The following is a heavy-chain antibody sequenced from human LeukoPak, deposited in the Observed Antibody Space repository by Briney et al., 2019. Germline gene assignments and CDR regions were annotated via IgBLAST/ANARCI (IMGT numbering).Heavy chain of an antibody. CDR2: IYYSGST. D-gene: IGHD3-10*01. CDR3: ARSQFYGSGSYQGRWFDP. V-gene: IGHV4-39*07. Sequence: SETLSLTCTVSGGSISSSSYYWGWIRQPPGKGLEWIGNIYYSGSTYYNPSLKSRVNISVDTSKNQFSLKLTSVTAADTAVYYCARSQFYGSGSYQGRWFDPWGQGTLVTVSS. CDR1: GGSISSSSYY. J-gene: IGHJ5*02.